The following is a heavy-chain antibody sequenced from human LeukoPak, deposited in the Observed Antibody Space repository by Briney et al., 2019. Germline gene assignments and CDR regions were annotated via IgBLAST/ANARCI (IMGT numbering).Heavy chain of an antibody. D-gene: IGHD3-22*01. J-gene: IGHJ4*02. CDR2: IIPIFGIA. CDR3: ARAGDDSSGYYYYDY. CDR1: GGTFSSYA. Sequence: ASVKVSCKASGGTFSSYAISWVRQAPGQGLEWLGRIIPIFGIANYAQKFQGRVTITADKSTSTAYMELSSLRSEDTAVYYCARAGDDSSGYYYYDYWGQGTLVTASS. V-gene: IGHV1-69*04.